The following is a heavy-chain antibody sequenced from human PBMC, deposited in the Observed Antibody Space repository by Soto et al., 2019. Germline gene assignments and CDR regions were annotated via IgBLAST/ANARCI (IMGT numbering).Heavy chain of an antibody. J-gene: IGHJ3*02. CDR3: ARAVAYGAFDI. V-gene: IGHV4-30-2*01. CDR1: GGSISSGGYS. CDR2: IYHSGST. Sequence: PSETLSLTCAVSGGSISSGGYSWSWIRQPPGKGLEWIGYIYHSGSTYYNPSLKSRVTISVDRSKNQFSLKLSSGTAADTAVYYCARAVAYGAFDIWGQGTMVTVSS. D-gene: IGHD5-12*01.